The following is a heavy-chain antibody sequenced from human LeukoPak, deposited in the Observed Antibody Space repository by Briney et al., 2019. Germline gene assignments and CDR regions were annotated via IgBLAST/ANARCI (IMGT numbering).Heavy chain of an antibody. Sequence: SETLSLTCAVYGGSFSGYYWSWIRQPPGKGLEWIGEINHSGSTNYNPSLKSRVTISVDTSKNQFSLKLSSVTAADTAVYYRANNWGSIDYWGQGTLVTVSS. D-gene: IGHD7-27*01. CDR3: ANNWGSIDY. V-gene: IGHV4-34*01. CDR2: INHSGST. J-gene: IGHJ4*02. CDR1: GGSFSGYY.